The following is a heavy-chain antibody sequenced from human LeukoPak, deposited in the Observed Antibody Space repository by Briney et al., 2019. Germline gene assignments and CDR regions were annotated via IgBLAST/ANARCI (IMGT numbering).Heavy chain of an antibody. CDR3: ARGSYYYDSSGYSDAFDI. J-gene: IGHJ3*02. CDR1: GGSFSGYY. D-gene: IGHD3-22*01. V-gene: IGHV4-34*01. CDR2: INRSGST. Sequence: SETLSLTCAVYGGSFSGYYWSWIRQPPGKGLEWIGEINRSGSTNYNPSLKSQVTISVDTSKNQFSLKLSSVTAADTAVYYCARGSYYYDSSGYSDAFDIWGQGTMVTVSS.